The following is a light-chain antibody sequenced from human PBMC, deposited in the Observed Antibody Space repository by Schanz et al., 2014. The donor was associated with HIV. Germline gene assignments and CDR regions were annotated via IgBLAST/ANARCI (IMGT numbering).Light chain of an antibody. Sequence: EIVLTQSPGTLSLSPGERATLSCRASQSVSSSYLAWYQQKPGQAPRLLIFGASKRATGIPDRFSGSESGTDFTLTINRMEPEDYAVYYCQQYGSSQITFGQGTRLEIK. CDR1: QSVSSSY. CDR3: QQYGSSQIT. J-gene: IGKJ5*01. V-gene: IGKV3-20*01. CDR2: GAS.